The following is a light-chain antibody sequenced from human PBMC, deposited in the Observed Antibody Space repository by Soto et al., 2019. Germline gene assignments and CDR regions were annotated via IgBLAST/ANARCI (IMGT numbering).Light chain of an antibody. V-gene: IGKV3-20*01. J-gene: IGKJ2*01. CDR1: QSVSSSY. Sequence: EIVLTQSPGTLSLSPGERATLSCRASQSVSSSYLAWYQQKPGQAPRLLIYVASSRATGIPDRFSGSGSGTAFTLTISRLEPEDFAVYYCQQYDSSPLYTFGQGTKLQIK. CDR3: QQYDSSPLYT. CDR2: VAS.